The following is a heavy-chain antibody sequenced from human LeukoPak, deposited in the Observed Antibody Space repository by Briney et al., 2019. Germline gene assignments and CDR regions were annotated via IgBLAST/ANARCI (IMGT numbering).Heavy chain of an antibody. Sequence: GASVKVSCKASGYTFTSYDIDWARQATGQGLEWMGWMNPNSGNTGYAQKFQGRVTMTRNTSISTAYMELSSLRSEDTAVYYCARDGFRFKYYYDSSGYPGDYFDYWGQGTLVTVSS. J-gene: IGHJ4*02. CDR1: GYTFTSYD. D-gene: IGHD3-22*01. V-gene: IGHV1-8*01. CDR3: ARDGFRFKYYYDSSGYPGDYFDY. CDR2: MNPNSGNT.